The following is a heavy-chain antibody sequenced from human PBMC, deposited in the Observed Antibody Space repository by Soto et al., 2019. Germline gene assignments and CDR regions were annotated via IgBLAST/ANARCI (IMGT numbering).Heavy chain of an antibody. V-gene: IGHV4-31*03. CDR3: ARSPYDFWSGYSPHFDY. CDR1: GGSISSGCYY. J-gene: IGHJ4*02. D-gene: IGHD3-3*01. Sequence: SETLSLTCTVSGGSISSGCYYWSWIRQHPGKGLEWIGYIYYSGSTYYNPSLKSRVTISVDTSKNQFSLKLSSVTAADTAVYYCARSPYDFWSGYSPHFDYWGQGTLVTVSS. CDR2: IYYSGST.